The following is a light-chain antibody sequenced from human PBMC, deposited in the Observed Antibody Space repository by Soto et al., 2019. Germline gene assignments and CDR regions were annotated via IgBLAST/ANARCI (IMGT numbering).Light chain of an antibody. Sequence: LTQPASVSGSPGQSISISCTGTSSYVGGYNYVSWYQHQPGKAPKLVIFDVSGRPSGISNRFSGSKSGNTASLTISGLRPEDEADYYCTSYTDFNLYVCGTATKVTVL. V-gene: IGLV2-14*03. CDR1: SSYVGGYNY. CDR3: TSYTDFNLYV. J-gene: IGLJ1*01. CDR2: DVS.